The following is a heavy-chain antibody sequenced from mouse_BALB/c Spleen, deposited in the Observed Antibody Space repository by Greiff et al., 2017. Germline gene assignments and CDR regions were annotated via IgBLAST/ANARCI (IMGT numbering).Heavy chain of an antibody. V-gene: IGHV5-2*01. Sequence: EVQRVESGGGLVQPGESLKLSCESNEYEFPSHDMSWVRKTPEKRLELVAAINSDGGSTYYPDTMERRFIISRDNTKKTLYLQMSSLRSEDTALYYCARLGGYDDGSAWFAYWGQGTLVTVSA. CDR1: EYEFPSHD. CDR2: INSDGGST. D-gene: IGHD2-2*01. J-gene: IGHJ3*01. CDR3: ARLGGYDDGSAWFAY.